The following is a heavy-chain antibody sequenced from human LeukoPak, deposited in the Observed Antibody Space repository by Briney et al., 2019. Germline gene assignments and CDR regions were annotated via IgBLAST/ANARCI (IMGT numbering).Heavy chain of an antibody. V-gene: IGHV4-38-2*02. Sequence: SETLSLTCTVSGYSISSGYYWGWIRQPPGKGLEWIGSIYQSESTNYNPSLKSRVTISVDTSKNQFSLKLSSVTAADTAVYYCARAGSGSYYNLGWFDPWGQGTLVTVSS. CDR3: ARAGSGSYYNLGWFDP. CDR1: GYSISSGYY. CDR2: IYQSEST. J-gene: IGHJ5*02. D-gene: IGHD3-10*01.